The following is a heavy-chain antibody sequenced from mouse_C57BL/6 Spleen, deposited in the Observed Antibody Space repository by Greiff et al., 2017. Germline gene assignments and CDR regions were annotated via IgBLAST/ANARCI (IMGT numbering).Heavy chain of an antibody. CDR2: ISYDGSN. CDR3: ARGLTTVHYFDY. CDR1: GYSITSGYY. V-gene: IGHV3-6*01. J-gene: IGHJ2*01. Sequence: ESGPGLVKPSQSLSLTCSVTGYSITSGYYWNWIRQFPGNKLEWMGYISYDGSNNYNPSLKNRISITRDTSKNQFFLKLNSVTTEDTATYYCARGLTTVHYFDYWGQGTTLTVSS. D-gene: IGHD1-1*01.